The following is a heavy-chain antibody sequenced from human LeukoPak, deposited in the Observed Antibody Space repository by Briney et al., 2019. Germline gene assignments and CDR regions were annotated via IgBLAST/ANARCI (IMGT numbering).Heavy chain of an antibody. CDR3: ARHIVATIEDWFDP. J-gene: IGHJ5*02. CDR2: INPNSGGT. Sequence: ASVKVSCKASGYTFTGYYMHWVRQAPGQGLEWMGWINPNSGGTNYAQKFQGRVTMTRDTSISTAYMELSRLRSDDTAVYYCARHIVATIEDWFDPWDQGTLVTVSS. D-gene: IGHD5-12*01. V-gene: IGHV1-2*02. CDR1: GYTFTGYY.